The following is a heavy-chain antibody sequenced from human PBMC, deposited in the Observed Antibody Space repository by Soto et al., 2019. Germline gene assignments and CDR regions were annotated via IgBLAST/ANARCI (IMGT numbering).Heavy chain of an antibody. J-gene: IGHJ4*02. CDR1: GFKFSDFF. CDR2: INGGSTKT. V-gene: IGHV3-11*06. Sequence: QLVESGGALVKPGGSLRLSCAASGFKFSDFFMSWIRQAPGKGLEWIGHINGGSTKTQYVDSVRGRFTISRENDKNLMFLPMDSLRPDAPAVYYCARGTPFLAKRGNEGGQGTLVTVSS. CDR3: ARGTPFLAKRGNE. D-gene: IGHD1-7*01.